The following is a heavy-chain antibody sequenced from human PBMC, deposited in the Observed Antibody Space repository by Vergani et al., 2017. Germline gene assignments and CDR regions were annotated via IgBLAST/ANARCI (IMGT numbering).Heavy chain of an antibody. Sequence: EVQLLESGGGLVQPGGSLRLSCAASGFTFSSYAMSWVRQAPGKGLEWFSAISGSGGSTYYADSVKGRFTISRDKSKNTLYLQMNSLSAEDTAVYYCAKARHPSSSCFGLDYYYYGMDVWGQGTTVTVSS. CDR2: ISGSGGST. D-gene: IGHD6-13*01. CDR3: AKARHPSSSCFGLDYYYYGMDV. J-gene: IGHJ6*02. V-gene: IGHV3-23*01. CDR1: GFTFSSYA.